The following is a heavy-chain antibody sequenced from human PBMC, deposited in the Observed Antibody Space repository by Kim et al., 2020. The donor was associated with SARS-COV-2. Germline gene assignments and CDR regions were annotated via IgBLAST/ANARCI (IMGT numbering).Heavy chain of an antibody. CDR3: ASHDYGDYSSLDY. CDR1: GFTFSNYW. D-gene: IGHD4-17*01. Sequence: GGSLRLSCAASGFTFSNYWMSWVRQAPGKGLEWVANIKQDGSEKYYVDSVKGRFTISRDNAKNSLYLQMNSLRAEDTAVYYCASHDYGDYSSLDYWGQGTLVTVSS. CDR2: IKQDGSEK. J-gene: IGHJ4*02. V-gene: IGHV3-7*03.